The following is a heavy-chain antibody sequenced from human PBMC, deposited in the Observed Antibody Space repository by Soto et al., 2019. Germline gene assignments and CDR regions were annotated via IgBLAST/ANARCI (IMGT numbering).Heavy chain of an antibody. J-gene: IGHJ1*01. CDR1: GYTFTGYY. V-gene: IGHV1-3*01. CDR2: INAGNGNT. Sequence: GASVKVSCKASGYTFTGYYMHWVRQAPGQRLEWMGWINAGNGNTKYSQKFQGRVTITRDTSASTAYMELSSLRSEDTAVYYCARSSGCHVRLASWGQGTLVPVSS. CDR3: ARSSGCHVRLAS. D-gene: IGHD6-25*01.